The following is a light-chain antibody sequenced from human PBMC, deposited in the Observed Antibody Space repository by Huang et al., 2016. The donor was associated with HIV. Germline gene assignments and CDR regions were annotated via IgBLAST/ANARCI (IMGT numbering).Light chain of an antibody. CDR2: WAS. J-gene: IGKJ2*01. V-gene: IGKV4-1*01. CDR3: QQYYSSPYT. Sequence: DIVMTQSPDSLAVSLGERATINCKSSQSVLYTSHNKNSLAWYQQKAGQPPKLLINWASTRESGVPDRVSGSGSGTDFTLTISSLQAEDVAVYYCQQYYSSPYTFGPGTKLEIK. CDR1: QSVLYTSHNKNS.